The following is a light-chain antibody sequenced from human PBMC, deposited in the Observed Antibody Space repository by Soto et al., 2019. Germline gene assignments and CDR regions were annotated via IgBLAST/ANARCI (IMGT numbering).Light chain of an antibody. J-gene: IGKJ4*01. CDR1: EGISDS. CDR2: GGF. Sequence: IRLTQSPSSLSASVGDRVTFTCRVSEGISDSLAWYQQKPGKAPKLLIYGGFTLQSGVPSRFSGSRSGTDFTLTISSLQPEDLATYYCQQLSRYPLTFGGGTKVEIK. V-gene: IGKV1-9*01. CDR3: QQLSRYPLT.